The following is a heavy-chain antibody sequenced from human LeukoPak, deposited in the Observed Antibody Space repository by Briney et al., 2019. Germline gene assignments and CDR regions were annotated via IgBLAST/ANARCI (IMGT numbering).Heavy chain of an antibody. J-gene: IGHJ4*02. CDR2: ISAYNGNT. D-gene: IGHD2-2*01. CDR3: ARDVVTVGYCSSTSCLPFDY. Sequence: ASVKVSCKASGYTFISYGISWVRQAPGQGLEWMGWISAYNGNTNYAQKLQGRVTMTTDTSTSTAYMELRSLRSDDTAVYYCARDVVTVGYCSSTSCLPFDYWGQGTLVTVSS. V-gene: IGHV1-18*01. CDR1: GYTFISYG.